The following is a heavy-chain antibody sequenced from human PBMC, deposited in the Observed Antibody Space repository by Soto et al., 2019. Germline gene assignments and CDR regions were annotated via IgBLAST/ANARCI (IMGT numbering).Heavy chain of an antibody. Sequence: ASVKVSCKASGYAFTSYAISWVRQAPGQGLEWMGWISTYNGKTNYAQKLQGRVTMTTDTSTITAYMELRSLRSDDTAVYYCARGAVATPADYFDYWGQGNLVTVSS. CDR2: ISTYNGKT. J-gene: IGHJ4*02. D-gene: IGHD6-25*01. CDR3: ARGAVATPADYFDY. CDR1: GYAFTSYA. V-gene: IGHV1-18*01.